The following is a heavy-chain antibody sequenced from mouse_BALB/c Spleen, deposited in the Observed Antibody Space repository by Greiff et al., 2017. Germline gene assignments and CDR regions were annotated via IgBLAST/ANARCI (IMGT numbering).Heavy chain of an antibody. CDR2: ISSGGSYT. V-gene: IGHV5-6*01. D-gene: IGHD4-1*01. CDR3: ARHGANWAAFAY. Sequence: EVKLMESGGDLVKPGGSLKLSCAASGFTFSSYGMSWVRQTPDKRLEWVATISSGGSYTYYPDSVKGRFTISRDNAKNTLYLQMSSLKSEDTAMYYCARHGANWAAFAYWGQGTLVTVSA. J-gene: IGHJ3*01. CDR1: GFTFSSYG.